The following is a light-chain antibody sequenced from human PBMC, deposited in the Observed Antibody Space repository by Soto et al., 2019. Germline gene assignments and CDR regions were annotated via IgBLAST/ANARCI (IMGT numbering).Light chain of an antibody. Sequence: EMVLKQSLATLSLSPGERATVSGRASQSVTYHLGWYQQKPGQAPRLLIYDASHRATGIPVRFSGSGSESDFTLTISSLETEDFAVYYCQQSSSPITFGQGTRLEIK. CDR2: DAS. J-gene: IGKJ5*01. CDR1: QSVTYH. CDR3: QQSSSPIT. V-gene: IGKV3-11*01.